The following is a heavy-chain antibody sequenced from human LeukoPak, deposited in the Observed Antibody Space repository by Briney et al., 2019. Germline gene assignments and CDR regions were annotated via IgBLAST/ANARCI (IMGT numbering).Heavy chain of an antibody. Sequence: ASVKVSCKASGFTFTSYDINWVRQAPGQGLEWMGWMNTNSGNTRNAQKVQGRITITRDTSISTAYMELSSLRSEDTAVYYGARGPTLVRGVIMPDSVGGMDVWGQGTTVTVSS. CDR3: ARGPTLVRGVIMPDSVGGMDV. CDR1: GFTFTSYD. CDR2: MNTNSGNT. J-gene: IGHJ6*02. D-gene: IGHD3-10*01. V-gene: IGHV1-8*01.